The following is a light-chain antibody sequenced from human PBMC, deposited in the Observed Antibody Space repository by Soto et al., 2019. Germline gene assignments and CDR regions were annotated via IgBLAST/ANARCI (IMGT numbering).Light chain of an antibody. J-gene: IGLJ3*02. CDR2: EVS. CDR1: SSDVGGYDY. V-gene: IGLV2-14*01. CDR3: SSYTSSSTRV. Sequence: QSALTQPASVSGSPGQSITISCTGTSSDVGGYDYVSWYQQHPGKAPKLIIYEVSARPSGVSHRFSGSKSGNTASLTISGLQAEDEADYYCSSYTSSSTRVFGGGTQLTVL.